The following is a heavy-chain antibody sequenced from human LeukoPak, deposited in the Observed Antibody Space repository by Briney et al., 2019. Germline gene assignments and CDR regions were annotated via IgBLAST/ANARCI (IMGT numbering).Heavy chain of an antibody. CDR3: ARDQYDTWSRRGNFDS. CDR2: IKLDGSEK. J-gene: IGHJ4*02. CDR1: GFTFRSYW. D-gene: IGHD3-3*01. V-gene: IGHV3-7*03. Sequence: GGSLRLSCAASGFTFRSYWMSWVRQAPGKGLEWVAIIKLDGSEKNYVDSVKGRFTISRDNTKNSLYLQMNSLRVEDTAVFYCARDQYDTWSRRGNFDSWGQGTLVIVSS.